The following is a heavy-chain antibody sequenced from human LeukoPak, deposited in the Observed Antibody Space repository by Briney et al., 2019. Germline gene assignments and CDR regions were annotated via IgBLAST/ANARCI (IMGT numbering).Heavy chain of an antibody. Sequence: PGGSLRLSCGGSGFTFSSYAMNWVRQAPGKGLEWVSVINGDGDTYYADSVRGRFTISRDNSKNTLFLQMNSLRAEDTAVYYCAKGPSDGFWGQGILVTVSS. CDR3: AKGPSDGF. CDR1: GFTFSSYA. D-gene: IGHD5-24*01. J-gene: IGHJ4*02. CDR2: INGDGDT. V-gene: IGHV3-23*01.